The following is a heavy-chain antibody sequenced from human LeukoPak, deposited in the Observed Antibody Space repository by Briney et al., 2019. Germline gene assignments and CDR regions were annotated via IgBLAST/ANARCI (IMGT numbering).Heavy chain of an antibody. CDR2: ISGSGGST. CDR1: GFTFSSYA. V-gene: IGHV3-23*01. CDR3: AKSQDDFWSGYPLFLDY. J-gene: IGHJ4*02. D-gene: IGHD3-3*01. Sequence: PGGSLRLSCAASGFTFSSYAMSWVRQAPGKGLEWVSAISGSGGSTYYADSVKGRFTISRDNSKNTLYLQMNSLRAEDTAVYYCAKSQDDFWSGYPLFLDYWGQGTPVTVSS.